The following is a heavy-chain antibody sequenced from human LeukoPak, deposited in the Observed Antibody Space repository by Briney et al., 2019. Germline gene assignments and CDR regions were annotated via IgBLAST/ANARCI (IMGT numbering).Heavy chain of an antibody. D-gene: IGHD3-10*01. CDR3: ARVFPSAMVRGVDVGWFDP. V-gene: IGHV4-34*01. Sequence: SETLSLTCAVYGGSFSGYYWSWIRQPPGKGLEWIGEINHSGSTNYNPSLKSRVTISVDTSKNQFSLKLSSVTAADTAVYYCARVFPSAMVRGVDVGWFDPWGQGTLVTVSS. CDR1: GGSFSGYY. CDR2: INHSGST. J-gene: IGHJ5*02.